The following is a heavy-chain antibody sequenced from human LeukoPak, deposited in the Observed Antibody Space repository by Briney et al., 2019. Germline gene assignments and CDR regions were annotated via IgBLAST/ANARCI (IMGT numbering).Heavy chain of an antibody. D-gene: IGHD5-18*01. J-gene: IGHJ4*02. CDR1: GGSFSGYY. Sequence: PSETLSLTCAVYGGSFSGYYWSWIRQPPGKGLEWIGEINHSGSTNYNPSLKSRVTISVDTSKNQFSLKLSSVTAADTAVYYCARGRGYSSWYYFDYWGQGTLVTVSS. V-gene: IGHV4-34*01. CDR3: ARGRGYSSWYYFDY. CDR2: INHSGST.